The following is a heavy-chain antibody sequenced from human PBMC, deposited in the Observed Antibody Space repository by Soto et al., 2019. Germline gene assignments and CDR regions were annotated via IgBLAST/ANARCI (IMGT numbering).Heavy chain of an antibody. Sequence: EVQLVESGGGLVKPGGSLRLSCAASGFTFSSYSMNWVRQAPGKGLEWVSSISSSSSYIYYADSVKGRFTISRDNAKNSLYLQMNSLRAEDTAVYYCARCPFWKLELPSFYYYYGMDVWGQGTTVTVSS. D-gene: IGHD1-7*01. J-gene: IGHJ6*02. V-gene: IGHV3-21*01. CDR3: ARCPFWKLELPSFYYYYGMDV. CDR1: GFTFSSYS. CDR2: ISSSSSYI.